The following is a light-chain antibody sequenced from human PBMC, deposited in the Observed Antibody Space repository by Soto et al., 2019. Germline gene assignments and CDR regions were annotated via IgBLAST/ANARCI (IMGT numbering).Light chain of an antibody. J-gene: IGKJ2*01. Sequence: EIVLTQSPGTLSLSPGERATLSCRASQSVSSSYLAWYQQKPGQAPRRLIYGASNRATGIPGRFNGSGSGTDLTRTFSRLEPEDFSVYYCQQYGSPPYTFGQGTKLEIK. V-gene: IGKV3-20*01. CDR2: GAS. CDR1: QSVSSSY. CDR3: QQYGSPPYT.